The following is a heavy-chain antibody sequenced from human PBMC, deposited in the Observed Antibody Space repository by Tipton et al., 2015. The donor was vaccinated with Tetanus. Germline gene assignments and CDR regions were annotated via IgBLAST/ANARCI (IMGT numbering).Heavy chain of an antibody. D-gene: IGHD3-10*01. CDR3: ARDAAFVVRGPMMGYYGLDV. V-gene: IGHV4-59*12. Sequence: TLSLTCTVSGGSISSYYWSWIRQPPGKGLEWIGYVSSTGTTNYNPSLKRRVTISLDKSKNHFSLNLTSVNAADTAIYYCARDAAFVVRGPMMGYYGLDVWGHGTTVIVS. J-gene: IGHJ6*02. CDR1: GGSISSYY. CDR2: VSSTGTT.